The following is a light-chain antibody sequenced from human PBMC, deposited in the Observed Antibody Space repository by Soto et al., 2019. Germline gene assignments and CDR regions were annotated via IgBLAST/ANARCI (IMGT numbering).Light chain of an antibody. CDR2: DAS. CDR1: QSVGSY. J-gene: IGKJ1*01. CDR3: QHHANWPLT. V-gene: IGKV3-11*01. Sequence: ELVLTQSQATLSLSPGERDTLSCRASQSVGSYLAWYQRKPGQAPRLLIYDASNRATGIPARFSGSVSGTDFTLTISSLEPEDFAVYDGQHHANWPLTVGQGTKVDIK.